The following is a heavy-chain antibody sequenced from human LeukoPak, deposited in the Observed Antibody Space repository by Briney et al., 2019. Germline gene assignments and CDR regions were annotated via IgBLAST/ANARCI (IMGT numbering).Heavy chain of an antibody. CDR2: ISGSGGST. J-gene: IGHJ6*03. CDR1: GFTFSSYA. V-gene: IGHV3-23*01. Sequence: PGGSLRLSCAASGFTFSSYAMSWVRQAPGKGLEWVSAISGSGGSTYYADSVKGRFTISRDNSKNTLYLQMNSLRAEDTAVYYCAKSRDGYNYAYYYMDVWGKGTTVTVSS. D-gene: IGHD5-24*01. CDR3: AKSRDGYNYAYYYMDV.